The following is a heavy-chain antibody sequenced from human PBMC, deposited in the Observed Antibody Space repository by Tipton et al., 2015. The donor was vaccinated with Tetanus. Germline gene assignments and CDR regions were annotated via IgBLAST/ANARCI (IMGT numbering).Heavy chain of an antibody. D-gene: IGHD6-19*01. CDR2: ITWNGGKV. J-gene: IGHJ1*01. V-gene: IGHV3-9*01. Sequence: SLRLSCAASGFTFSDSIMHWVRQVPGKGLEWVSGITWNGGKVDYAESVRGRFTISRDNGNTSLYLQMNSLRPEDTAIYYCAKDAGLAVAGAESFLNWGQGTLVTVAS. CDR3: AKDAGLAVAGAESFLN. CDR1: GFTFSDSI.